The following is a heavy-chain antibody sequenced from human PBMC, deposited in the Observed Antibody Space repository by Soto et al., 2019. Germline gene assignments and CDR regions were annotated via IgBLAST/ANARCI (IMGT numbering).Heavy chain of an antibody. CDR3: TTDWGSYYYGSGSLLYGMDV. D-gene: IGHD3-10*01. J-gene: IGHJ6*02. CDR1: GFTFSNAW. CDR2: IKSKTDGGTT. V-gene: IGHV3-15*01. Sequence: PGGSLRLSCAASGFTFSNAWMSWVRQAPGKGLEWVGRIKSKTDGGTTDYAAPVKGRFTISRDDSKNTLYLQMNSLKTEDTAVYYCTTDWGSYYYGSGSLLYGMDVWGQGTTVTVSS.